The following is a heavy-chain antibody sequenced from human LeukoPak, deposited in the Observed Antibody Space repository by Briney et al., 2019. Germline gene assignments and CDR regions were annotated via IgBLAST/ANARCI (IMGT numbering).Heavy chain of an antibody. CDR1: GGSISSYY. CDR3: ASSDYGDYYFDY. Sequence: SETLSLTCTVYGGSISSYYWSWIRQPPGKGLEWIGYIYYSGSTNYNPSLKSRVTISVDTSKNQFSLKLSSVTAADTAVYYCASSDYGDYYFDYWGQGTLVTVSS. J-gene: IGHJ4*02. D-gene: IGHD4-17*01. V-gene: IGHV4-59*01. CDR2: IYYSGST.